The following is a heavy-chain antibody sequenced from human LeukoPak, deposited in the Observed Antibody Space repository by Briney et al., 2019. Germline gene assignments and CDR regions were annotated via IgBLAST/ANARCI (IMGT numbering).Heavy chain of an antibody. V-gene: IGHV4-34*01. D-gene: IGHD3-22*01. CDR3: AKSLYDEGY. CDR2: ISQSGST. Sequence: SETLSLTCAVYGGSFSSSYWSWIRQPPGKGLEWIGEISQSGSTKYNPSLKSRVTISVDTSKRQFSLKLTSVTAADTAVYYCAKSLYDEGYWGQGNLVTVSS. CDR1: GGSFSSSY. J-gene: IGHJ4*02.